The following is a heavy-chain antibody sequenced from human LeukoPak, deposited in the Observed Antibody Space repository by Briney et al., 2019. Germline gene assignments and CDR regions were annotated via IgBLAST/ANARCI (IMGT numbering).Heavy chain of an antibody. Sequence: SETLSLTCTVSGGSISSYYWSWIRQPPGKGLEWIGYIYYSGSTNYNPSLKSRVTISVDTSKNQFSLQLNSVTPEDTAVYYCARGTGGYDYWGQGTLVTVSS. CDR1: GGSISSYY. D-gene: IGHD7-27*01. J-gene: IGHJ4*02. V-gene: IGHV4-59*12. CDR3: ARGTGGYDY. CDR2: IYYSGST.